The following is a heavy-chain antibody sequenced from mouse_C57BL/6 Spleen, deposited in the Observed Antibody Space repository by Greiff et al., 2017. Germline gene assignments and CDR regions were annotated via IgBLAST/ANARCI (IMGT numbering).Heavy chain of an antibody. CDR2: INPNNGGT. CDR3: ARYSNYAMDY. D-gene: IGHD2-5*01. Sequence: EVQLVESGPELVKPGASVKIPCKASGYTFTVYNMDWVKQSHGKSLEWIGDINPNNGGTIYNQKFKGKATLTVDKSSSTAYMELRSLTSEDTAVYYCARYSNYAMDYWGQGTSVTVSS. J-gene: IGHJ4*01. V-gene: IGHV1-18*01. CDR1: GYTFTVYN.